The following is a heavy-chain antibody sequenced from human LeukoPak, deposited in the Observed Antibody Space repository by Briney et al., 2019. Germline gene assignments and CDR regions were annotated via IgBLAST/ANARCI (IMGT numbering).Heavy chain of an antibody. CDR2: IRYDGSNK. CDR1: GFTFSSYG. V-gene: IGHV3-30*02. D-gene: IGHD3-3*01. CDR3: AKDSITIFGVALDAFDI. J-gene: IGHJ3*02. Sequence: PGGSLRLSCAASGFTFSSYGMHWVRQAPGKGLEWEAFIRYDGSNKYYADSVKGRFTISRDNSKNTLYLQMNSLRAEDTAVYYCAKDSITIFGVALDAFDIWGLGTMVTVSS.